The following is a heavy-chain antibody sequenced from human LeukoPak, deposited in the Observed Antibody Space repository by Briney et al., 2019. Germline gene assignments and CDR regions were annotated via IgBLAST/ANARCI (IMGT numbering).Heavy chain of an antibody. CDR3: ARDVTGVALDY. J-gene: IGHJ4*02. V-gene: IGHV4-59*01. CDR2: IYYSWST. Sequence: PSETLSLTCTVSGGSISSYYWSWIRQPPGKGLEWIGYIYYSWSTNHNPSLKSRVTISVDTSKNQFSLKLSSVTAADTAVYYCARDVTGVALDYWGQGTLVTVSS. D-gene: IGHD3-3*01. CDR1: GGSISSYY.